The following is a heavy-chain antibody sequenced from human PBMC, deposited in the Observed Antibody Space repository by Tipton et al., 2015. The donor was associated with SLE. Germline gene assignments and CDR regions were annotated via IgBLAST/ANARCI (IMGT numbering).Heavy chain of an antibody. Sequence: TLSLTCAVYGGSFSGYYWSWIRQPPGKGLEWIGEISHRGSTSYNPSLKSRVTISVDRSKNQFSLKLSSVTAADTAVYYCATIHGGYDAFDIWGQGTMVTVSS. CDR3: ATIHGGYDAFDI. D-gene: IGHD4-23*01. V-gene: IGHV4-34*01. CDR2: ISHRGST. CDR1: GGSFSGYY. J-gene: IGHJ3*02.